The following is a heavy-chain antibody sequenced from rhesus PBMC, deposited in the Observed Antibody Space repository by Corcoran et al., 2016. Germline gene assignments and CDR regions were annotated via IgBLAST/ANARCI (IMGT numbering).Heavy chain of an antibody. J-gene: IGHJ4*01. D-gene: IGHD5-12*01. CDR3: AKDTGIQLQLDY. CDR1: GFTFSSYG. V-gene: IGHV3S5*01. Sequence: EVQLVESGGGLVQPGGSLRLSCAASGFTFSSYGMSWVRQAPGKGLEWVSYSSNGGGSTYYADAVKGRVTISRDNSKKTLSLQMNSLRAEDTAVYYCAKDTGIQLQLDYWGQGVLVTVSS. CDR2: SSNGGGST.